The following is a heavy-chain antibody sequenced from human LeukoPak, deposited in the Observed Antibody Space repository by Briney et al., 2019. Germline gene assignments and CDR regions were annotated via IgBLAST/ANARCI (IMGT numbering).Heavy chain of an antibody. CDR2: ISSSSSYI. V-gene: IGHV3-21*01. J-gene: IGHJ5*02. D-gene: IGHD3-3*01. CDR3: ARDEYFGRRNWFDP. CDR1: GFTFSSYG. Sequence: GGSLRLSCAASGFTFSSYGMSWVRQAPGKGLEWVSSISSSSSYIYYADSVKGRFTISRDNAKNSLYLQMNSLRAEDTAVYYCARDEYFGRRNWFDPWGQGTLVTVSS.